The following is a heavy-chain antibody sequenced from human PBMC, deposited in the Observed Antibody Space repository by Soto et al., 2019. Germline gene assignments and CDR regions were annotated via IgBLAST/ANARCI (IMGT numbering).Heavy chain of an antibody. CDR3: AKFFGETGGSSGWPWSFHY. CDR1: GFTFSSYA. D-gene: IGHD6-25*01. CDR2: ISGSGGTT. J-gene: IGHJ4*02. Sequence: EVQLLESGGGVVQPGRSLRLSCAASGFTFSSYAMSWVRQAPGKGLEWVSAISGSGGTTYYADSVKGRFTISRDNSKNTLFLQMNSLRAEDTAVYYCAKFFGETGGSSGWPWSFHYWGQGTLVTVSS. V-gene: IGHV3-23*01.